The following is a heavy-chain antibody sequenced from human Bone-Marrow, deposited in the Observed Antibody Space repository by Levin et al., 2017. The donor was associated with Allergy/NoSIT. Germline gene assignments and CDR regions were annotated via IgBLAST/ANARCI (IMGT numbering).Heavy chain of an antibody. Sequence: PSETLSLTCAVYGGSFSGYYWSWIRQPPGKGLEWIGEINHSGSTNYNPSLKSRVTISVDTSKNQFSLKLSSVTAADTAVYYCANLGLVVPAAIGEGVFDYWGQGTLVTVSS. V-gene: IGHV4-34*01. CDR1: GGSFSGYY. J-gene: IGHJ4*02. CDR2: INHSGST. D-gene: IGHD2-2*01. CDR3: ANLGLVVPAAIGEGVFDY.